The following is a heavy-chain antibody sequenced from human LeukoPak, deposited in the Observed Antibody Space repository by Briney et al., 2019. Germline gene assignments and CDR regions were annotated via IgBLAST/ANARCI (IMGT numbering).Heavy chain of an antibody. D-gene: IGHD5-24*01. Sequence: PSETLSLTCTVSGGSISSYYWSWIRQPPGKGLEWIGYIYYSGSTNYNPSLKSRVTISVDTSKNQFSLKLSSVTAADTAVYYCARGTEVEMAWAFEYWGQGTLVTVSS. J-gene: IGHJ4*02. V-gene: IGHV4-59*01. CDR3: ARGTEVEMAWAFEY. CDR1: GGSISSYY. CDR2: IYYSGST.